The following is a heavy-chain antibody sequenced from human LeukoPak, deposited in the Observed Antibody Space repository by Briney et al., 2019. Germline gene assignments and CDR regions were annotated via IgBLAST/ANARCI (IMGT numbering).Heavy chain of an antibody. J-gene: IGHJ6*02. CDR1: GFTFSTFG. CDR2: ISYDGSYK. Sequence: GGSLRLSCATSGFTFSTFGMHWVRQAPGKGLEWVAVISYDGSYKFHTDSVKGRFTISRDNSKNTLYLQMNSLRAEDTAVYYCAKDKYSNYDYGMDVWGQGTTVTVSS. CDR3: AKDKYSNYDYGMDV. D-gene: IGHD4-11*01. V-gene: IGHV3-30*18.